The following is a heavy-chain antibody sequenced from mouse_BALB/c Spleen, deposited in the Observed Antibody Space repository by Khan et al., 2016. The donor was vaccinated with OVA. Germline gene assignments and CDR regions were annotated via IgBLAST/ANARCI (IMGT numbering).Heavy chain of an antibody. CDR1: GFTFSTYG. V-gene: IGHV5-6*01. J-gene: IGHJ3*01. CDR3: ASLAYYYNSEGFAY. Sequence: EVELVESGGDLVKPGGSLKLSCAASGFTFSTYGMSWVRQTPDKRLEWVATISSGGSYTYYPDSVKGRFTISRDNAKNTLYLQRSSLKSEDTAMXYCASLAYYYNSEGFAYWGQGTLVTVSA. D-gene: IGHD1-1*01. CDR2: ISSGGSYT.